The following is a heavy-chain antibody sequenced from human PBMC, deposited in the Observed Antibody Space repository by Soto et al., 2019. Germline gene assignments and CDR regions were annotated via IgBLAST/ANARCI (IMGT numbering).Heavy chain of an antibody. D-gene: IGHD2-15*01. Sequence: SETLSLTCTVSGGSINNYYWSWIRQPPGKGLEWIGHVYYSGSTHYNPSLKSRVTMSVDASRNLFSLKLSSVTAADTAVHFCTTSHYSAHWGQGALVTVSS. CDR2: VYYSGST. J-gene: IGHJ4*02. V-gene: IGHV4-59*08. CDR1: GGSINNYY. CDR3: TTSHYSAH.